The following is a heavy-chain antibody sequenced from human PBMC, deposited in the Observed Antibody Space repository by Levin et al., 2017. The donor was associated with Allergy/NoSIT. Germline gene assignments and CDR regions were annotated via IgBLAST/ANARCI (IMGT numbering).Heavy chain of an antibody. D-gene: IGHD5-18*01. CDR2: INWNGGST. Sequence: GESLKISCAASGFTFDDYGMSWVRQAPGKGLEWVSGINWNGGSTGYADSVKGRFTISRDNAKNSLYLQVTSLRAEDTALYYCARDVRGYSHGYWYFDLWGRGTLVTVSS. V-gene: IGHV3-20*04. CDR1: GFTFDDYG. J-gene: IGHJ2*01. CDR3: ARDVRGYSHGYWYFDL.